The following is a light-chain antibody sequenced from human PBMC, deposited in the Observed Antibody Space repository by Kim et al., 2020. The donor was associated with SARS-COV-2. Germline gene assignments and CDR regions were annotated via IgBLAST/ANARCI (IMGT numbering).Light chain of an antibody. CDR1: QSVGRY. J-gene: IGKJ2*01. Sequence: LSVSPGERATLHRRARQSVGRYLAWYQQKPDQPPRLLIHDASIRAPGLPARFSGSGSGTDFTLTISSLEPEDFAVYYYQQRSTWPTFGQGTKLEI. CDR2: DAS. V-gene: IGKV3-11*01. CDR3: QQRSTWPT.